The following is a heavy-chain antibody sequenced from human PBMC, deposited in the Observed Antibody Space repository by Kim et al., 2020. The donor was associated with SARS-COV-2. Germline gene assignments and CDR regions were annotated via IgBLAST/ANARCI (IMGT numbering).Heavy chain of an antibody. D-gene: IGHD3-3*01. J-gene: IGHJ4*02. V-gene: IGHV4-30-2*04. CDR3: ARGAIFADGVDY. Sequence: YYHPSLKRRVTISVDTSKTQFSLKLSSVTAADTAVYYCARGAIFADGVDYWGQGTLVTVSS.